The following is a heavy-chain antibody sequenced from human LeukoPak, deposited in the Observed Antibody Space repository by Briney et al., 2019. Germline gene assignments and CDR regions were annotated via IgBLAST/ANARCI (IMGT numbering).Heavy chain of an antibody. CDR1: GFTFDDYG. CDR3: ARDLAGYSGDNWFDP. Sequence: PGGSLRLSCAASGFTFDDYGMSWVRQAPGKGLEWVSGINWNGGSTGYADSVKGRFTISRDNAKNSLYLQMNSLRAEDTAVYYCARDLAGYSGDNWFDPWGQGTLVTVSS. J-gene: IGHJ5*02. D-gene: IGHD2-15*01. V-gene: IGHV3-20*04. CDR2: INWNGGST.